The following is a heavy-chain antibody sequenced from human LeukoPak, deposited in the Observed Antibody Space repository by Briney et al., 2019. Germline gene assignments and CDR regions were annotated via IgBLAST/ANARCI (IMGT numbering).Heavy chain of an antibody. D-gene: IGHD2-15*01. CDR2: IYHSGST. J-gene: IGHJ6*03. CDR1: GYSISSGYY. CDR3: ARTMEGYCSGGSCYQYSYYMDV. Sequence: SETLSLTCTVSGYSISSGYYWGWIRQPPGKGLEWIGSIYHSGSTYYNPSLKSRVTISVDTSKNQFSLKLSSVTAADTAVYYCARTMEGYCSGGSCYQYSYYMDVWGKGTTVTVSS. V-gene: IGHV4-38-2*02.